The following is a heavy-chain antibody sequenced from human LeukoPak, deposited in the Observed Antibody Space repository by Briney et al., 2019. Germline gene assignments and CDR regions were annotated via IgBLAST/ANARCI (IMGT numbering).Heavy chain of an antibody. J-gene: IGHJ4*02. CDR3: ARGGRQWLGIFDY. CDR2: IRQDGSEK. V-gene: IGHV3-7*01. D-gene: IGHD6-19*01. CDR1: GVTVSSNY. Sequence: WGSLRLSCAASGVTVSSNYMSWVRQAPGKGLEWVANIRQDGSEKYYVDSVKGRFTISRDNAKNSLYLQMNSLRAEDTAVYYCARGGRQWLGIFDYWGQGTLVTVSS.